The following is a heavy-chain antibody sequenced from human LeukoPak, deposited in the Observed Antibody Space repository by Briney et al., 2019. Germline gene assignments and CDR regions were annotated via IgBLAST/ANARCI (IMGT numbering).Heavy chain of an antibody. J-gene: IGHJ4*02. V-gene: IGHV1-2*02. CDR3: ARSPIGLGFFDY. CDR1: GYTVTGYY. Sequence: ASVKVSCKASGYTVTGYYIHWVRQAPGQGLEWMGWITPNSDDTDYAQKFQGRVSMTRDTSISTAYMELSSLRSDDTAVYYCARSPIGLGFFDYWGQGTLVTVPS. CDR2: ITPNSDDT. D-gene: IGHD7-27*01.